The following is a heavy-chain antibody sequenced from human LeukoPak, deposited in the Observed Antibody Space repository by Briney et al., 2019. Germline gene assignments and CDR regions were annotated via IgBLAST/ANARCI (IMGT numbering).Heavy chain of an antibody. CDR3: ARELYTSSWSGFDY. D-gene: IGHD6-13*01. J-gene: IGHJ4*02. V-gene: IGHV1-2*02. Sequence: ASVKVSCKASGYTFTGYYMVWVRQAPGQGLEWMGWINPNSGGTNYAQKFQGRVTMTRDTSISTAYMELSSLRSDDTAVYYCARELYTSSWSGFDYWGQGTLVTVSS. CDR2: INPNSGGT. CDR1: GYTFTGYY.